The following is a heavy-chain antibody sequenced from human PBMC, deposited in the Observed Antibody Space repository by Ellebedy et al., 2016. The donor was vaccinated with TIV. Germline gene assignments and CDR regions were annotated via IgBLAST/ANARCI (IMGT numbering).Heavy chain of an antibody. CDR3: AREATMVRGVPLFDS. Sequence: AASVKDSCKASAYTFTSYAMHSVRQAPGQRLEWMGWINAGNGNTKYSQKFQGRVTITRDTSASTAYMELSSLRSEDTAVYYCAREATMVRGVPLFDSWGQGTLVTVSS. J-gene: IGHJ4*02. CDR1: AYTFTSYA. V-gene: IGHV1-3*01. D-gene: IGHD3-10*01. CDR2: INAGNGNT.